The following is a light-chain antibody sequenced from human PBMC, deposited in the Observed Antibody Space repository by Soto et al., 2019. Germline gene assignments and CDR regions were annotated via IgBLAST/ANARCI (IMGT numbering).Light chain of an antibody. CDR2: GAS. CDR1: QSVSSSY. Sequence: EIVLSQSPCTLSLYPGERATLSCRASQSVSSSYLAWYQQKPGQAPRLLIYGASSRATGIPDRFSGSGSGTDFTLTISRLEPEDFAVYYCQHYDNTPPSVTFGPGTKVDIK. CDR3: QHYDNTPPSVT. V-gene: IGKV3-20*01. J-gene: IGKJ3*01.